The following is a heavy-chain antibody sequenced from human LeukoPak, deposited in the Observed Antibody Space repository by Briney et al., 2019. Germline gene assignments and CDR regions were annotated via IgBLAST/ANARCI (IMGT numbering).Heavy chain of an antibody. CDR1: GGSISSSSYY. CDR2: IYYSGST. V-gene: IGHV4-39*01. CDR3: ARRVAAHKPYYYYYGMDV. D-gene: IGHD6-6*01. J-gene: IGHJ6*02. Sequence: SETLSLTCAVSGGSISSSSYYWGWIRQPPGKGLEWIGSIYYSGSTYYNPSLKSRVTISVDTSKNQFSLKLSSVTAADTAVHYCARRVAAHKPYYYYYGMDVWGQGTTVTVSS.